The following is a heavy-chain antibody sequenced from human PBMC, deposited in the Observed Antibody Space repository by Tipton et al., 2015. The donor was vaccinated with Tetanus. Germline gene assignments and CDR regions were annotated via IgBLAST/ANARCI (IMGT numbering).Heavy chain of an antibody. CDR2: IYNSGST. CDR1: GGSISSGGYY. D-gene: IGHD1-26*01. J-gene: IGHJ4*02. V-gene: IGHV4-31*03. Sequence: TLSLTCTVSGGSISSGGYYWSWIRQHPVKGLELIGDIYNSGSTYYNPSLKSRVTILVDTTKNQFSLKLKSVTDADTAVYYCARDQARGARGWNYFDYWGQGSLVTVSS. CDR3: ARDQARGARGWNYFDY.